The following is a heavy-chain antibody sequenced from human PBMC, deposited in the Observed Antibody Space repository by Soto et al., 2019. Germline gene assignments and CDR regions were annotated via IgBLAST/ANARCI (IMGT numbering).Heavy chain of an antibody. V-gene: IGHV1-69*01. CDR3: ARSQGGSSSLDIYYYYYYGMDV. CDR2: IIPIFGTA. CDR1: GGTFSSYA. J-gene: IGHJ6*02. Sequence: VQLVQSGAEVKQSGSSVKVSCKAPGGTFSSYAISWVRQAPGQGLEWMGGIIPIFGTAKYAQKFQGRVTITADESTSTGYMELSSLRSEDTAVYYCARSQGGSSSLDIYYYYYYGMDVWGQGTTVTVSS. D-gene: IGHD2-15*01.